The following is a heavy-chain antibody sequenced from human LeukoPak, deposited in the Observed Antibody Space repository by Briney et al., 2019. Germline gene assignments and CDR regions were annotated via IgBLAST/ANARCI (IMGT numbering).Heavy chain of an antibody. D-gene: IGHD3-16*01. CDR1: GGSISSSNW. CDR3: ARGRYGWLPFDY. V-gene: IGHV4-4*02. Sequence: PSETLSLTCAVSGGSISSSNWWSWVRQPPGKGLEWIGEIYHSGSTYYNPSLKSRVTISVDTSKNQFTLKLRSVTAADTAVYYCARGRYGWLPFDYWGQGTLVTVSS. J-gene: IGHJ4*02. CDR2: IYHSGST.